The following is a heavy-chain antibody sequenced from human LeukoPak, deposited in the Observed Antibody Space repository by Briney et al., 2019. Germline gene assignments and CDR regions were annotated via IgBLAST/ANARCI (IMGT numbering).Heavy chain of an antibody. CDR2: INHGGGT. D-gene: IGHD3-9*01. V-gene: IGHV4-34*01. Sequence: PSETLSLTCAVYGGSFSDSYWNWIRQPPGKGLEWIGEINHGGGTRYNPSLKSRVTISVDKSKNQFSLKLSSVTAADTAVYYCARRELYDILTGYYNTGYFDYWGQGTLVTVSS. CDR1: GGSFSDSY. CDR3: ARRELYDILTGYYNTGYFDY. J-gene: IGHJ4*02.